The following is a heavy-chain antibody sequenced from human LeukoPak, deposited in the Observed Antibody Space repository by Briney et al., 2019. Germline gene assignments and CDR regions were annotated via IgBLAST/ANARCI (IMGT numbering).Heavy chain of an antibody. Sequence: SETLSLTCTVSGGSISSYYWSWIPQPPGKGLEWIGYIYYSGSTNYNPSLKSRVTISVDTSKNQFSLKLSSVTAADTAVYYCARALNGNWFDPWGQGTLVTVSS. CDR1: GGSISSYY. CDR2: IYYSGST. V-gene: IGHV4-59*01. CDR3: ARALNGNWFDP. D-gene: IGHD3-16*02. J-gene: IGHJ5*02.